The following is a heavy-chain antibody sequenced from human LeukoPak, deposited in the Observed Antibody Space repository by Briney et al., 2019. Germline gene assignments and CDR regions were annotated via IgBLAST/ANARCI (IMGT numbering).Heavy chain of an antibody. CDR3: ARLRAYCGGDCYSALLQH. Sequence: SETLSLTCTVSGGTISSSSYYWGWTRQPPGKGREWIRSIYYSGSTYYHPSLKSGVTISVDASKNQFSLKLSSVTAADTAVYYCARLRAYCGGDCYSALLQHLVQGGLVSVSS. CDR2: IYYSGST. D-gene: IGHD2-21*02. CDR1: GGTISSSSYY. J-gene: IGHJ1*01. V-gene: IGHV4-39*01.